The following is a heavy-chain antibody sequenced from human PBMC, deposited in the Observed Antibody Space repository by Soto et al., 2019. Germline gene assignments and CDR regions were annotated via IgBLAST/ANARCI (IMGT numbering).Heavy chain of an antibody. CDR2: ISSSGGST. D-gene: IGHD3-22*01. J-gene: IGHJ3*02. CDR1: GFTFSSYA. Sequence: GGSLRLSCAASGFTFSSYAMSWVRQAPGKGLEWVSAISSSGGSTYYADSVKGRFTISRDNSKNTLYLQMNSLRAEDTAVCYCAKGGSNYYDSSGYYYSLRPYDAFDIWGQGTMVPVSS. CDR3: AKGGSNYYDSSGYYYSLRPYDAFDI. V-gene: IGHV3-23*01.